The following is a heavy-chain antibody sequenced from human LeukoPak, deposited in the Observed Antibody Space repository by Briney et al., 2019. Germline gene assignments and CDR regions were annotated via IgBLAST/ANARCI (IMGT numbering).Heavy chain of an antibody. V-gene: IGHV3-74*01. Sequence: GGSLRLSCAASGFTFSSYWMHWVRQAPGKGLVWVSRINSDGSSTSYADSVKGRFTISRDNAKNTLYLQMNSLRAEDTAVYYCARDASRAIFGVVIRKNWFDPWGQGTLVTVSS. CDR1: GFTFSSYW. CDR2: INSDGSST. J-gene: IGHJ5*02. CDR3: ARDASRAIFGVVIRKNWFDP. D-gene: IGHD3-3*01.